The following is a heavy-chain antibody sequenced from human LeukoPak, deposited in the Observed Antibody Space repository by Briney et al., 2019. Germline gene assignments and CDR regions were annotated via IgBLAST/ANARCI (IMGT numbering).Heavy chain of an antibody. CDR3: ARDKGYYYDSSGYGY. CDR1: GFTFSSYA. V-gene: IGHV3-30-3*01. D-gene: IGHD3-22*01. Sequence: GRSLRLPCAASGFTFSSYAMHWVRQAPGKGLEWVAVISYDGSNKYYADSVKGRFTISRDNSKNTLYLQMNSLRAEDTAVYYCARDKGYYYDSSGYGYWGQGTLVTVSS. CDR2: ISYDGSNK. J-gene: IGHJ4*02.